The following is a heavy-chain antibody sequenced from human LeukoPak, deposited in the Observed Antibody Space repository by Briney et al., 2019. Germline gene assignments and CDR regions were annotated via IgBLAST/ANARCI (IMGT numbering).Heavy chain of an antibody. CDR2: INHSGST. CDR3: ATSLWSSTSYYYYHMDV. J-gene: IGHJ6*03. V-gene: IGHV4-34*01. Sequence: PSETLSLTCAVYGGSFSGYYWSWIRQPPGKGLEWIGEINHSGSTNYNPSLKSRVTISVDTSKNQFSLKLSSVTAADAAVYYCATSLWSSTSYYYYHMDVWGKGTTVTVSS. CDR1: GGSFSGYY. D-gene: IGHD2-2*01.